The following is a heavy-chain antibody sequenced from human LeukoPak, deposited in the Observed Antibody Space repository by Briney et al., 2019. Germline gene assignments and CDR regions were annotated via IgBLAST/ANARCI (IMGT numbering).Heavy chain of an antibody. Sequence: PSETLSLTCTVSGGSISSYYWSWIRQPPGKGLEWIGYIYYSGSTNYNPSLKSRVTISVDTSKNQFSLKLSSVTAADTAVYYCARKRTYYYDSSGYYGFDYWGQGTLVTVSS. CDR1: GGSISSYY. V-gene: IGHV4-59*08. CDR3: ARKRTYYYDSSGYYGFDY. J-gene: IGHJ4*02. D-gene: IGHD3-22*01. CDR2: IYYSGST.